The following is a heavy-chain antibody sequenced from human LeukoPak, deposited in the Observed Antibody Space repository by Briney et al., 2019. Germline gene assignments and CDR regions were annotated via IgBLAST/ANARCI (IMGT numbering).Heavy chain of an antibody. V-gene: IGHV4-39*01. J-gene: IGHJ4*02. CDR2: IYYSGST. Sequence: SETLSLTCTVSGGSISSSSYYWGWIRQPPGKGLEWSGSIYYSGSTYYNPSLKSRVTISVDTSKNQFSLKLSSVTAADTAVYYCARQPRQGGEQRLAYYFDYWGQGTLVTVSS. CDR1: GGSISSSSYY. CDR3: ARQPRQGGEQRLAYYFDY. D-gene: IGHD6-19*01.